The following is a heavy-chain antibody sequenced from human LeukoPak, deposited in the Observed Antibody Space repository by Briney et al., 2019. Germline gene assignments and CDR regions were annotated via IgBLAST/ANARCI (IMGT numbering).Heavy chain of an antibody. CDR2: INHSGST. Sequence: PSETLSLTCAVYGGSFSGYYWSWIRQPPGKGLEWIGEINHSGSTNYNPSLKSRVTISVDTSKNQFSLKLSSVTAADTAVYYCARGRRGGLSGGAARQKNWFDPWGQGTLVTVSS. J-gene: IGHJ5*02. CDR3: ARGRRGGLSGGAARQKNWFDP. D-gene: IGHD6-6*01. CDR1: GGSFSGYY. V-gene: IGHV4-34*01.